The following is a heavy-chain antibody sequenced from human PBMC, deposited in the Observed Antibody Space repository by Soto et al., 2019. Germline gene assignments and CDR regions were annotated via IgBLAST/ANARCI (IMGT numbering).Heavy chain of an antibody. CDR3: AGTLYYYDSSGYTKPGAFDI. V-gene: IGHV1-69*13. CDR1: GGTFSSYA. CDR2: IIPIFGTA. J-gene: IGHJ3*02. D-gene: IGHD3-22*01. Sequence: ASVKVSCKASGGTFSSYAISWVRQAPGQGLEWMGGIIPIFGTANYAQKFQGRVTITADESTSTAYMELSSLRSEDTAVYYCAGTLYYYDSSGYTKPGAFDIWGQGTMVTVSS.